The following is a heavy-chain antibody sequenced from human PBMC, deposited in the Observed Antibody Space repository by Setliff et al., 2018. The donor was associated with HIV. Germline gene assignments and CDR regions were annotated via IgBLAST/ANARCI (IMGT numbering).Heavy chain of an antibody. CDR2: IQHSGRI. Sequence: PSETLSLTCAVYGGSFSGYCLSWIRQPPGKGLEWIGEIQHSGRINYNPSLESRVTTSVDTSKKQFSLRLTSVTATDTALYYCARGRFHRLHRPYSGSGSLGIQYFDYWGQGTLVTVSS. D-gene: IGHD3-10*01. J-gene: IGHJ4*02. V-gene: IGHV4-34*01. CDR3: ARGRFHRLHRPYSGSGSLGIQYFDY. CDR1: GGSFSGYC.